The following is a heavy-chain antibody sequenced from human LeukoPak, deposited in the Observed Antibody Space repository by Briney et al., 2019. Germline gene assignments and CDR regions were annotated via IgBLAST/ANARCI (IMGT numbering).Heavy chain of an antibody. CDR3: ARGRCDRPWCYNNFDK. V-gene: IGHV4-39*07. CDR2: IYYSGST. Sequence: SETLSLTCTVSGGSISSSSYYWGWIRQPPGKGLEWIGSIYYSGSTYYNPSLKSRVTISVDTSKNQFSLKLSSVTAADTAVYYCARGRCDRPWCYNNFDKWGQGTLVTVSS. D-gene: IGHD4/OR15-4a*01. J-gene: IGHJ4*02. CDR1: GGSISSSSYY.